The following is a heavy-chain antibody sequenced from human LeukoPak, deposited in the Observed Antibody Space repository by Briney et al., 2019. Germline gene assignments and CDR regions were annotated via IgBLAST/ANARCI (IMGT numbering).Heavy chain of an antibody. D-gene: IGHD2-15*01. J-gene: IGHJ4*02. CDR2: ISSSANTI. V-gene: IGHV3-48*02. CDR3: ARGLSCSGGSCYFDS. CDR1: GFTFRSYG. Sequence: GGSLRLSCAASGFTFRSYGMNWVRQAPGQGLEWVSYISSSANTIYYADSVKGRFTISRDNAKNSLYLQMDSLRDEDSAVYYCARGLSCSGGSCYFDSWGQGTPVTVSS.